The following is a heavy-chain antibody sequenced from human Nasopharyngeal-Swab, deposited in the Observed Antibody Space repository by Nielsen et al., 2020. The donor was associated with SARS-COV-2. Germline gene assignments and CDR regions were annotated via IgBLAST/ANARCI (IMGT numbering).Heavy chain of an antibody. CDR1: GFTFDDYA. CDR2: IRWTSGSI. J-gene: IGHJ6*02. Sequence: SLKISCAASGFTFDDYAMHWVRQAPGKGLEWVSGIRWTSGSIGYADSVKGRFTISRDNAKNSLYLQMNSLRAEDTALYYCARGGSGWTYYYYGMDVWGQGTTVTVSS. V-gene: IGHV3-9*01. CDR3: ARGGSGWTYYYYGMDV. D-gene: IGHD6-19*01.